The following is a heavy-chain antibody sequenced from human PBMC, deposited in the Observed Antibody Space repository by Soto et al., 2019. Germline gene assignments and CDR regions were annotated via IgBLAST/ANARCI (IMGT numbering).Heavy chain of an antibody. CDR3: ERGSPTAMVTPWFDP. V-gene: IGHV4-31*03. Sequence: SLTCTVSGGSISSGGYYWSWIRQHPGKGLEWIGYIYYSGSTYYNPSLKSRVTISVDTSKNQFSLKLSSVTAADTAVYYCERGSPTAMVTPWFDPWGQGTLVTVYS. J-gene: IGHJ5*02. D-gene: IGHD5-18*01. CDR2: IYYSGST. CDR1: GGSISSGGYY.